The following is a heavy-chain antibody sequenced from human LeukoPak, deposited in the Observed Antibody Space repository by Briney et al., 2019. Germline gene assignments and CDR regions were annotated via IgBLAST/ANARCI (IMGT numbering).Heavy chain of an antibody. CDR2: IIPILGIA. V-gene: IGHV1-69*04. Sequence: ASVKVSCKASGGTFSSYAISWVPQAPGQGLEWMGRIIPILGIANYAQKFQGRVTITADKSTSTAYMELSSLRSGDTAVYYCARVMLGYCSSTSCRPFDYWGQGTLVTVSS. D-gene: IGHD2-2*01. CDR1: GGTFSSYA. CDR3: ARVMLGYCSSTSCRPFDY. J-gene: IGHJ4*02.